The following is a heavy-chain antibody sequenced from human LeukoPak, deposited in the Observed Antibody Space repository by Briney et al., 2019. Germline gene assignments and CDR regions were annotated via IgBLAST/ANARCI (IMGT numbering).Heavy chain of an antibody. Sequence: SGGSLRLSCAASGFTFSSYAMHWVRQAPGKGLEWVAVISYDGSNKYYADSVKCRFTISRDNSKNTLYLQMNSLRAEDTAVYHLARGGGVTDYWGQGTLVTVSS. CDR1: GFTFSSYA. V-gene: IGHV3-30*01. CDR3: ARGGGVTDY. J-gene: IGHJ4*02. D-gene: IGHD3-16*01. CDR2: ISYDGSNK.